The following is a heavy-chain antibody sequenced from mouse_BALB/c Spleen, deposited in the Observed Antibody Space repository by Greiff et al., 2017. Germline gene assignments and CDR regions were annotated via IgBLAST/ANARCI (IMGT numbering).Heavy chain of an antibody. CDR3: ARYGYGFDY. CDR2: ISNLAYSI. J-gene: IGHJ2*01. D-gene: IGHD1-2*01. V-gene: IGHV5-15*02. CDR1: GFTFSDYG. Sequence: EVQVVESGGGLVQPGGSRKLSCAASGFTFSDYGMAWVRQAPGKGPEWVAFISNLAYSIYYADTVTGRITISRENAKNTLYLEMSSLRSEDTAMYYCARYGYGFDYWGQGTTLTVSS.